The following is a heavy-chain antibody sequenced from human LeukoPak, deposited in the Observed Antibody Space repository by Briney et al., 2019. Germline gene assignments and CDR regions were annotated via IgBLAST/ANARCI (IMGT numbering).Heavy chain of an antibody. D-gene: IGHD3-22*01. Sequence: PGGSLRLSCAASGFTFDDYGMSWVRQAPGKGLEWVSGINWNGGSIGYADSVKGRFTISRDNAKNSLYLQMNSLRAEDTALYYCAREPLYYYDSSGYYGNWYFDLWGRGTLVTVSS. CDR2: INWNGGSI. CDR1: GFTFDDYG. J-gene: IGHJ2*01. CDR3: AREPLYYYDSSGYYGNWYFDL. V-gene: IGHV3-20*04.